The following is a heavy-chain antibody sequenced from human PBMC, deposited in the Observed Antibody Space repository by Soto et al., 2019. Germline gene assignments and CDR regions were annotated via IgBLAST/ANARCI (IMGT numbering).Heavy chain of an antibody. V-gene: IGHV4-39*01. CDR2: ISYRGRT. D-gene: IGHD4-17*01. CDR3: ARRRASDYGGNHHPYYFDR. CDR1: GASIITDNYF. Sequence: PSETLSLTCTVSGASIITDNYFWVWIRQSPRRGLELIGSISYRGRTYDNPSLQSRVTISIDASKNQFSLKLTSVTTADTAVYYCARRRASDYGGNHHPYYFDRWGQGALVTVSS. J-gene: IGHJ4*02.